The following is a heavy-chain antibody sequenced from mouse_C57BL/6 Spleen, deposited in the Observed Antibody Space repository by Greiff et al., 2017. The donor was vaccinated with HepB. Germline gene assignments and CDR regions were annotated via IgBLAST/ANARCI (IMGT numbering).Heavy chain of an antibody. D-gene: IGHD2-12*01. CDR1: GFTFTDYY. Sequence: EVKLMESGGGLVQPGGSLSLSCAASGFTFTDYYMSWVRQPPGKALEWLGFIRNKANGYTTEYSASVKGRFTISRDNSQSILYLQMNALRAEDSATYYCARPPGDSPLYYAMDYWGQRTSVTVSS. CDR3: ARPPGDSPLYYAMDY. V-gene: IGHV7-3*01. CDR2: IRNKANGYTT. J-gene: IGHJ4*01.